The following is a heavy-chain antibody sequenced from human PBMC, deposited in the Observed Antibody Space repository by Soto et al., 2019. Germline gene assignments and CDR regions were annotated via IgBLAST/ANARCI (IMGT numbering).Heavy chain of an antibody. Sequence: GVSLILSCAASGFSFSTYGMNWVRQAPGKGLEWVAVIWYDGSNKNYADSVKGRFTISRDNSKNTLYLQMNSLRAEDTAVYYCARHVRSGWNHGFDFWGQGTLVTVSA. V-gene: IGHV3-33*01. D-gene: IGHD6-19*01. CDR3: ARHVRSGWNHGFDF. J-gene: IGHJ4*02. CDR2: IWYDGSNK. CDR1: GFSFSTYG.